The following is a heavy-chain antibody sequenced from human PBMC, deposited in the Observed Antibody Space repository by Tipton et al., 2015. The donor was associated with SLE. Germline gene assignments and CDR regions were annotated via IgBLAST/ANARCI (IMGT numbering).Heavy chain of an antibody. J-gene: IGHJ2*01. CDR1: GGSVSSSSW. CDR3: ARESGSGSYYRYFDL. V-gene: IGHV4-4*02. CDR2: IYHSGST. D-gene: IGHD3-10*01. Sequence: TLSLTCAVSGGSVSSSSWWSWVRRAPGKGLEWIGQIYHSGSTIYNPSLKSRVTISMDKSKNQFSLKLSSVTAADTAVYYCARESGSGSYYRYFDLWGRGTLVTVSS.